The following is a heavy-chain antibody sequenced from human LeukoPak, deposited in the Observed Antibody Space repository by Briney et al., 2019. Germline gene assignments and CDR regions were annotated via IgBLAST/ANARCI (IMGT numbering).Heavy chain of an antibody. CDR3: ARCGYSGYDLDY. Sequence: GGSLRLSCAASGFTFSGYSMNWVRQAPGKGLEWVSSISSSSSYIYYADSVKGRFTISRDNAKNSLYLQMNSLRAEDTAVYYCARCGYSGYDLDYWGQGTLVTVSS. D-gene: IGHD5-12*01. CDR2: ISSSSSYI. V-gene: IGHV3-21*01. CDR1: GFTFSGYS. J-gene: IGHJ4*02.